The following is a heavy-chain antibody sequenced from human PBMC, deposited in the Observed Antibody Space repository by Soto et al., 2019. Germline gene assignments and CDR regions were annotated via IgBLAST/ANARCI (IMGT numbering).Heavy chain of an antibody. V-gene: IGHV4-31*03. CDR2: ISYSGST. CDR1: GGSISSGGYY. CDR3: ARHDNMTLGSQYLDS. D-gene: IGHD1-1*01. J-gene: IGHJ4*02. Sequence: PSETLSLTCTVSGGSISSGGYYWSWIRQHPGTGLEWIGHISYSGSTYYNTSLKSRVTISVDTSRNQFSLIVNSVTAADTAVYFCARHDNMTLGSQYLDSWGPGTLVTVSS.